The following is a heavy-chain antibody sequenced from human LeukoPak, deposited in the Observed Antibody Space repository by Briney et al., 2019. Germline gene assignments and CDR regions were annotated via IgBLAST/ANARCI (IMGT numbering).Heavy chain of an antibody. CDR2: IYYSGST. CDR3: VSTYGDYSGFDY. V-gene: IGHV4-61*05. J-gene: IGHJ4*02. CDR1: GGSIGSSSNY. D-gene: IGHD4-17*01. Sequence: SETLSLTCTVSGGSIGSSSNYWGWIRQPPGKGPEWIGYIYYSGSTNYNPSLKSRVTISVDTSKNQFSLKLSSVTAADTAVYYCVSTYGDYSGFDYWGQGTLVTVSS.